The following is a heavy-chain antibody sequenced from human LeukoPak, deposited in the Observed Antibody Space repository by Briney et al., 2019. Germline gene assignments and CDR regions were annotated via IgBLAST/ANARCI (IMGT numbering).Heavy chain of an antibody. CDR3: IAYGSGWN. CDR1: GLTLSNYW. Sequence: GGSLRLSCAASGLTLSNYWMHWVRQAPGKGLVWVSRIKNDGSSTDYGDSVKGRFTISRDNAKNTLYLQMSSLRAEDTAVYYCIAYGSGWNWGQGTLVTVSS. J-gene: IGHJ4*02. D-gene: IGHD6-25*01. V-gene: IGHV3-74*01. CDR2: IKNDGSST.